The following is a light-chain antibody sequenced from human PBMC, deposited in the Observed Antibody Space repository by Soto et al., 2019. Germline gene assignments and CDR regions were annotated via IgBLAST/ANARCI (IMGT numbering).Light chain of an antibody. CDR2: ATS. J-gene: IGKJ4*01. Sequence: DIQMTQSPSSLSASLGDRVTITCRASQNIDNYLNWYQHKPGKAPKLLIYATSTLQSGVPSRFSGSGSGTEFTLTISSLPPEDFATYFCQESYTGPAVSFGGGTKVDIK. V-gene: IGKV1-39*01. CDR3: QESYTGPAVS. CDR1: QNIDNY.